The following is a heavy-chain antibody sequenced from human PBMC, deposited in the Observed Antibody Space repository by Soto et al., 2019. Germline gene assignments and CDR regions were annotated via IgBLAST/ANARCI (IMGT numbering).Heavy chain of an antibody. V-gene: IGHV3-7*03. D-gene: IGHD4-4*01. CDR2: IKQDGRET. CDR3: AGGTSNYNYVHVWY. J-gene: IGHJ4*02. Sequence: EVQLVESGGGLVQPGGSLRLSCAASGFTFSSYWMSWVRQAPGKALECVANIKQDGRETYYVDSVKGRFTISKDNANRPLYLQMDSRGAEETAFYYCAGGTSNYNYVHVWYWGQGTHVIVSS. CDR1: GFTFSSYW.